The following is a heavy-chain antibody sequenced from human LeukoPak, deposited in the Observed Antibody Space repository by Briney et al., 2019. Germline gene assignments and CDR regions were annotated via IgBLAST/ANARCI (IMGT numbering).Heavy chain of an antibody. CDR1: GFTFSSYS. CDR2: ISGSGGST. V-gene: IGHV3-23*01. CDR3: AKRELDTMIVP. Sequence: PGGSLRLSCAASGFTFSSYSMNWVRQAPGKGLEWVSAISGSGGSTYYADSVKGRFTISRDNSKNTLYLQMNSLRAEDTAVYYCAKRELDTMIVPWGQGTLVTVSS. J-gene: IGHJ5*02. D-gene: IGHD3-22*01.